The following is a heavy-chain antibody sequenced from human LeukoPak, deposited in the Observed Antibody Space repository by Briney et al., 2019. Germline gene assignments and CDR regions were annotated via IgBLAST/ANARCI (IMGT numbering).Heavy chain of an antibody. Sequence: GGSLRLSCAASGFTFSSYSMNWVRQAPGKGLEWVSYISSSSSTIYYADSVKGRFTISRDNAKNSLYLQMNSLRAEDTAVYYCAREISVVVPAAIGLDYWGQGTLVTVSS. CDR2: ISSSSSTI. V-gene: IGHV3-48*01. CDR1: GFTFSSYS. J-gene: IGHJ4*02. CDR3: AREISVVVPAAIGLDY. D-gene: IGHD2-2*01.